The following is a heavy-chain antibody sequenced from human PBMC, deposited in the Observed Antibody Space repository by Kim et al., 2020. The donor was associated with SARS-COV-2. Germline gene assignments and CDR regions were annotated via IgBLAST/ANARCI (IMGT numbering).Heavy chain of an antibody. J-gene: IGHJ6*02. D-gene: IGHD6-25*01. Sequence: SETLSLTCTVSGGSISSSSYYWGWIRQPPGKGLEWIGSIYYSGSTYYNPSLKSRVTISVDTSKNQFSLKLSSVTAADTAVYYCARQNTSSGGMDVWGQGTTVTVSS. CDR1: GGSISSSSYY. CDR3: ARQNTSSGGMDV. CDR2: IYYSGST. V-gene: IGHV4-39*01.